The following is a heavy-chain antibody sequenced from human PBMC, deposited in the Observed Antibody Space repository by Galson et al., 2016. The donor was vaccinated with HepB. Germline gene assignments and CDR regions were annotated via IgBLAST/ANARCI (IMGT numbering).Heavy chain of an antibody. CDR1: GGTFSNYA. J-gene: IGHJ3*02. CDR3: AREFPGSARGTHDAFDI. CDR2: IIAVFRIG. V-gene: IGHV1-69*13. D-gene: IGHD6-13*01. Sequence: SVKVSCKASGGTFSNYAFSWVRQAPGQGPEWMGGIIAVFRIGNYAQKFQGRVKITADDSTSTAYMELSSLRSEDTAVYYCAREFPGSARGTHDAFDIWGQGTMVTVSS.